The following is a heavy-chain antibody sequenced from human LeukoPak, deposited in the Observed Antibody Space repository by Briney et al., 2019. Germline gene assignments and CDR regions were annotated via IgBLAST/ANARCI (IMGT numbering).Heavy chain of an antibody. CDR1: GFTFSSYG. CDR3: AKDRDILTGFDY. Sequence: GGSLRLSCAASGFTFSSYGMHWVRQAPGKGLEWVAVISYDESNKYYADSVKGRFTISRDNSKNTLYLQMNSLRAEDTAVYYCAKDRDILTGFDYWGQGTLVSVSS. D-gene: IGHD3-9*01. V-gene: IGHV3-30*18. CDR2: ISYDESNK. J-gene: IGHJ4*02.